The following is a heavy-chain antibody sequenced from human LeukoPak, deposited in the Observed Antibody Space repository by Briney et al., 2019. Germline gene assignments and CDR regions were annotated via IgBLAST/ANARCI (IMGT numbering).Heavy chain of an antibody. D-gene: IGHD6-6*01. V-gene: IGHV3-33*01. CDR2: IWYDGSNK. J-gene: IGHJ4*02. CDR3: ARVPFEYSSSWYFDY. Sequence: GGSLRLSCAASGFTFSSYGMHWVRQAPGKGLERVAVIWYDGSNKYYADSVKGRFTISRDNSKNTLYLQMNSLRAEDTAVYYCARVPFEYSSSWYFDYWGQGTLVTVSS. CDR1: GFTFSSYG.